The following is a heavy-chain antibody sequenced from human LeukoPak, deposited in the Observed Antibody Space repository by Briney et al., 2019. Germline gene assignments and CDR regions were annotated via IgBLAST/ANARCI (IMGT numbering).Heavy chain of an antibody. D-gene: IGHD2-2*01. CDR3: ARASPRGVYCSSTSCPPDY. J-gene: IGHJ4*02. Sequence: EASVKVPCKASGYTFTGYYMHWVRQAPGQGLEWMGWINPNSGGTNYAQKFQGRVTMTRDTSISTAYMELSRLRSDDTAVYYCARASPRGVYCSSTSCPPDYWGQGTLVTVSS. V-gene: IGHV1-2*02. CDR1: GYTFTGYY. CDR2: INPNSGGT.